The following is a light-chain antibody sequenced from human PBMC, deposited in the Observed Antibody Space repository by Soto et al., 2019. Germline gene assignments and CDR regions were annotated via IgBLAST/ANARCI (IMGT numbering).Light chain of an antibody. Sequence: DIQMTQSPSSLSASVGDRVTITCQASQDISNYLNWYQQKPGKAPKLLIYDASSLEAGVPSRFSASGSGTDFTFTIISLQPEDIATYYCQQYINLRYTFGQGTKLEI. CDR3: QQYINLRYT. J-gene: IGKJ2*01. CDR1: QDISNY. CDR2: DAS. V-gene: IGKV1-33*01.